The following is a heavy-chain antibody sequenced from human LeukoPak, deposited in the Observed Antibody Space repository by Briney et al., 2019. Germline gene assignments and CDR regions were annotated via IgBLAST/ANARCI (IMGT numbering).Heavy chain of an antibody. CDR3: TRDGGNEVSDY. Sequence: GGSLRLSCTASGFTFGDYAMSWFRQAPGKGWEGVGFIRSKAYGGTTEYAASVKGRFTISRDDSKSIAYLQMNSLKTEDTAVYYCTRDGGNEVSDYWGQGTLVTVSS. J-gene: IGHJ4*02. CDR2: IRSKAYGGTT. D-gene: IGHD5-12*01. CDR1: GFTFGDYA. V-gene: IGHV3-49*03.